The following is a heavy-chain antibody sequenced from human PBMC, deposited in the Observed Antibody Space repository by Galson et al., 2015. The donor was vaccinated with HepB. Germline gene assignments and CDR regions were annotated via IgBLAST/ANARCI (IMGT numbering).Heavy chain of an antibody. D-gene: IGHD6-19*01. V-gene: IGHV3-23*01. Sequence: SLRLSCAASGFTFSDFAMSWVRPAPGKGLEWVSALSGSGGSTYYADSVKGRFTISRDNSKNTLYLQMNSLRAEDTALYYCLSGQWLTRPFDYWGQGTLVTVSS. CDR2: LSGSGGST. CDR3: LSGQWLTRPFDY. CDR1: GFTFSDFA. J-gene: IGHJ4*02.